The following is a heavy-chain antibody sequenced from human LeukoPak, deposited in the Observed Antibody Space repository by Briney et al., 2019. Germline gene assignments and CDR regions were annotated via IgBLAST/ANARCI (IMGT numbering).Heavy chain of an antibody. Sequence: GGSLRLPCAGSGFSFTGYWMHWVRQTPGKALVWISRLYSDGRSLTYADSVKGRFTISRDNAKNMLYLQMNSLRADDTGVYYCARGRGLGEFAVASFDSWGRGTLVTVSS. D-gene: IGHD6-19*01. J-gene: IGHJ4*02. CDR3: ARGRGLGEFAVASFDS. CDR1: GFSFTGYW. CDR2: LYSDGRSL. V-gene: IGHV3-74*01.